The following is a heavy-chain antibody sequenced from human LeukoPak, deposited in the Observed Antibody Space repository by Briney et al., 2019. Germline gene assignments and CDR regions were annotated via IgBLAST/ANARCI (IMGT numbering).Heavy chain of an antibody. D-gene: IGHD3-22*01. CDR3: ARGPSPYYYDSSGYSD. Sequence: SETLSLTCTVSGGSISSYYWSWIRQPPGKGLEWIGYIYYSGSTNYNPSLKSRVTISVDTSKNQFSLKLSSVTAADAAVFYCARGPSPYYYDSSGYSDWGQGTLVTVSS. V-gene: IGHV4-59*01. CDR2: IYYSGST. J-gene: IGHJ4*02. CDR1: GGSISSYY.